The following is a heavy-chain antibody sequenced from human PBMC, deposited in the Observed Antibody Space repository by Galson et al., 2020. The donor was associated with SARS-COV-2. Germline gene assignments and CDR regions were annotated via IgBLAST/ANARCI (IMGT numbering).Heavy chain of an antibody. J-gene: IGHJ3*02. CDR1: GFTFSSYG. Sequence: GGSLRLSCAASGFTFSSYGMHWVRQAPGKGLEWVAVISYDGSNKYYADSVKGRFTISRDNSKNTLYLQMNSLRAEDTAVYYCAKDLAHYYDSSGRDAFDIWGQGTMVTVSS. CDR3: AKDLAHYYDSSGRDAFDI. D-gene: IGHD3-22*01. CDR2: ISYDGSNK. V-gene: IGHV3-30*18.